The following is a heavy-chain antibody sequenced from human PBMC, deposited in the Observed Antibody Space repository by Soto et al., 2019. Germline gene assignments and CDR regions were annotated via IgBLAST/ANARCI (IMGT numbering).Heavy chain of an antibody. D-gene: IGHD6-19*01. V-gene: IGHV4-59*01. CDR3: ARVTAVAGTGNWFDP. CDR1: GGSISSYY. Sequence: SETLSLTCTVSGGSISSYYWSWIRQPPGKGLEWIGYIYYSGSTNYNPSLKSRVTISVDTSKNQFSLKLSSVTAADTAVYYCARVTAVAGTGNWFDPWGQGTLVNVSS. J-gene: IGHJ5*02. CDR2: IYYSGST.